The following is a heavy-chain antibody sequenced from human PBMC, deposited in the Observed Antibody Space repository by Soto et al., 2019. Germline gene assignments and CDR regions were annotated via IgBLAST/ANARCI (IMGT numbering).Heavy chain of an antibody. CDR2: IWYDGSNK. Sequence: QVQLVESGGGVVQPGRSLRLSCAASGFTFSSYGMHWVRQAPGKGLEWVAVIWYDGSNKYYADSVKGRFTISRDNSKNTLYLQMNSLRAEDTAVYYCAREVRSMDVWGQGTTVTVSS. D-gene: IGHD3-3*01. CDR3: AREVRSMDV. V-gene: IGHV3-33*01. CDR1: GFTFSSYG. J-gene: IGHJ6*02.